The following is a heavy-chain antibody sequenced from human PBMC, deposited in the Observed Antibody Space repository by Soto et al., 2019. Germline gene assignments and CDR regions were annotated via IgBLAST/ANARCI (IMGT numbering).Heavy chain of an antibody. CDR3: AREHRSSFSSTFDY. CDR2: ISNSGSNK. J-gene: IGHJ4*02. V-gene: IGHV3-48*03. Sequence: EVQLVESGGGLVQPGGSLRLSCAASGFTFSSYEMNWVRQAPGKGPEWVSYISNSGSNKKYADSVKGRFTISRDNAKNSLYLKMNSLRVEDTAVYYCAREHRSSFSSTFDYWGQGTLVTVSS. D-gene: IGHD6-6*01. CDR1: GFTFSSYE.